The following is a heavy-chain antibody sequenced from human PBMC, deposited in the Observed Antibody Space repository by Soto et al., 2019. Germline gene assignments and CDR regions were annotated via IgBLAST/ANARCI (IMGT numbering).Heavy chain of an antibody. CDR3: ARDGYGDYGY. V-gene: IGHV1-18*01. CDR2: VSTYNGNT. CDR1: GYTFTSNG. J-gene: IGHJ4*02. D-gene: IGHD4-17*01. Sequence: QVQLVQSGAEVKKPGTSVKVSCKASGYTFTSNGISWVRQAPGQGLEWMGWVSTYNGNTNYAQKRQGRVTMTRDTSTSIAYMELRDLRSDDTAVYYCARDGYGDYGYWGQGSLVTVSS.